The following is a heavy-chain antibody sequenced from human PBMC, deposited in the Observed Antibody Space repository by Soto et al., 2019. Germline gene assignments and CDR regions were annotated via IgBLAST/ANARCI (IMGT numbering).Heavy chain of an antibody. CDR1: GFTFEDYG. V-gene: IGHV3-9*01. J-gene: IGHJ4*02. CDR2: ISWNSGII. CDR3: ATAVVVTHKNWANYCDY. Sequence: EVELVESGGGLVQPGRSLRLSCAASGFTFEDYGMHWVRQAPGKGLEWVSAISWNSGIIDYADSVKGRFNISRDNARNSLYLQMNSLRNDDTALYYCATAVVVTHKNWANYCDYWGQGTLVTVSS. D-gene: IGHD2-15*01.